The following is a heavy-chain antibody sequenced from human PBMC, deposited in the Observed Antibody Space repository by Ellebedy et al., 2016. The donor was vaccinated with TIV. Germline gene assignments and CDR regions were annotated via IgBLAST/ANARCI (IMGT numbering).Heavy chain of an antibody. CDR1: GFTFSNYA. D-gene: IGHD3-10*01. CDR2: ISDGGGST. Sequence: GESLKISCAASGFTFSNYAMTWVRQAPGKGLEWVSGISDGGGSTYYADSVKGRFTISRDNSKNSLSLQMNSLRAEDTAVYYCAKGILTAAGSGRGFDSWGQGTLVTVSS. J-gene: IGHJ4*02. V-gene: IGHV3-23*01. CDR3: AKGILTAAGSGRGFDS.